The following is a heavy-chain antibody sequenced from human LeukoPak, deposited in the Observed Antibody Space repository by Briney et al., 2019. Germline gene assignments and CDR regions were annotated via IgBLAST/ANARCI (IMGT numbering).Heavy chain of an antibody. D-gene: IGHD5-18*01. CDR2: ISGSGGST. J-gene: IGHJ4*02. CDR1: GFTFSSYA. CDR3: AKDPGVQLRLGGYFDY. Sequence: GGSLRLSCAASGFTFSSYAMSWVRQAPGKGLEWVSAISGSGGSTYYADSVKGRFTISRDNSKNTLYLQMNSLRAEDTAVYYCAKDPGVQLRLGGYFDYWGQGTLVTVSS. V-gene: IGHV3-23*01.